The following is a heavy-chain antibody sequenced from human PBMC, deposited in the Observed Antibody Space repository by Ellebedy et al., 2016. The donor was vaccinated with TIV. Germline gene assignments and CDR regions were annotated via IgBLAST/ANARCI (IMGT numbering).Heavy chain of an antibody. V-gene: IGHV1-46*04. CDR3: ARVGELHGALDI. Sequence: ASVKVSCKASGNTFTSYYFHWVRQAPGQGLEWMGIINPSSGSTTYAQKLQGRVTMTRDTSTSTVYMELSSLRSEDTAMYYCARVGELHGALDIWGQGTMVTVSS. CDR1: GNTFTSYY. J-gene: IGHJ3*02. CDR2: INPSSGST. D-gene: IGHD3-16*01.